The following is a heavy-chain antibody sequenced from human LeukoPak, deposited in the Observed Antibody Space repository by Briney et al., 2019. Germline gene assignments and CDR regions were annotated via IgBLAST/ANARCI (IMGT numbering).Heavy chain of an antibody. V-gene: IGHV1-2*02. CDR2: INPNSGGT. J-gene: IGHJ4*02. CDR3: ATTMVRGVIFDY. Sequence: ASVKVSCKASGYTFTGYYMHWVRQAPGQGLEWMGWINPNSGGTNYAQKFQGRVTMTRDTSISTAYMELSRLRSDDTAVYYCATTMVRGVIFDYWGQGTLVTVSS. CDR1: GYTFTGYY. D-gene: IGHD3-10*01.